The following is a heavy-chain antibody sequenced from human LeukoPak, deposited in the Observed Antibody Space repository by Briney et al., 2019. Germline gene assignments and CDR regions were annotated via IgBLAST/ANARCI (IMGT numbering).Heavy chain of an antibody. V-gene: IGHV4-34*01. Sequence: SETLSLTCAVYGGSFSGYYWSWIRQPPGKGLEWIGEINHSGSTNYNPSLKSRVTISVDTSKNQFSLKLSSVTAADTAVYYCARSSSSWNYFDPWGQGTLVTVSS. D-gene: IGHD1-7*01. CDR3: ARSSSSWNYFDP. CDR2: INHSGST. J-gene: IGHJ5*02. CDR1: GGSFSGYY.